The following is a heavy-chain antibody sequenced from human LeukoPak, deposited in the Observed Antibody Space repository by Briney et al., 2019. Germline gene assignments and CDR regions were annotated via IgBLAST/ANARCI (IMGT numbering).Heavy chain of an antibody. CDR1: GFTFSSYG. V-gene: IGHV3-33*01. Sequence: GGSLRLSCAGSGFTFSSYGMHWVRQAPGKGLEWVAVIWYDGSNKYYADSVKGRFTISRDNSKNTLYLQMNSLRAEDTAVYYCARSYYDFPNWFDTWGQGTLVTVSS. D-gene: IGHD3-3*01. J-gene: IGHJ5*02. CDR3: ARSYYDFPNWFDT. CDR2: IWYDGSNK.